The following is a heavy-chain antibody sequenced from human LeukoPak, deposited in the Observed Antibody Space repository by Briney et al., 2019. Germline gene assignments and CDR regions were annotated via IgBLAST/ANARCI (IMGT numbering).Heavy chain of an antibody. CDR1: GYTFTGYY. CDR2: INPNSGGT. D-gene: IGHD2-2*01. Sequence: ASVKVSCKASGYTFTGYYMHWVRQAPGQGLEWMGWINPNSGGTNYAQKFQGRVTMTRDTSISTAYMELSRLRSDDTAVYYCAREALGYCSSTSCQGNAFDIWGQGTMVTVSS. J-gene: IGHJ3*02. V-gene: IGHV1-2*02. CDR3: AREALGYCSSTSCQGNAFDI.